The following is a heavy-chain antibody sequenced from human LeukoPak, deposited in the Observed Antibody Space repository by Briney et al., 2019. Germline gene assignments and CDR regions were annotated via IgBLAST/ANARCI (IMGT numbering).Heavy chain of an antibody. J-gene: IGHJ4*02. V-gene: IGHV3-21*01. D-gene: IGHD3-22*01. CDR3: VRDFRYPTMYYDSSGYFFDA. Sequence: SGGSLRLSCAASGFTFSKAWMTWARQAPGKGLEWVSSISSSSTYKFYVDSVKGRFSISRDNAQNSLFLQMNSLRPEDTAVYYCVRDFRYPTMYYDSSGYFFDAWGRGTLVTVSS. CDR2: ISSSSTYK. CDR1: GFTFSKAW.